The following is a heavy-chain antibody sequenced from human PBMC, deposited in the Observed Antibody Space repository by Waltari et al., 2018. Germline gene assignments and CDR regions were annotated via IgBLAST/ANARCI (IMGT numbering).Heavy chain of an antibody. J-gene: IGHJ3*02. Sequence: QVQLVQSGAEVKKPGASVKVSCKASGYTFTSYDINWVRQATGQGLEWMGLMNPNIGNTCYAPKFQGRVTMTRNTSISTAYMGLSSLRSEDTAVYYCARVVPAAGDAFDIWGQGTMVTVSS. V-gene: IGHV1-8*01. CDR2: MNPNIGNT. D-gene: IGHD2-2*01. CDR1: GYTFTSYD. CDR3: ARVVPAAGDAFDI.